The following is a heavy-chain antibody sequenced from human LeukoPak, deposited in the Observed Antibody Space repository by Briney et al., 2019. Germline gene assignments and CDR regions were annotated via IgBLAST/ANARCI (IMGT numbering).Heavy chain of an antibody. V-gene: IGHV1-8*02. Sequence: GASVKVSCKASGYTFTGYYMHWVRQAPGQGLEWMGWMNPNSGNTGYAQKFQGRVTMTRNTSISTAYMELSSLRSENTAVYYCARGTADYWGQGTLVTVSS. D-gene: IGHD5-18*01. CDR2: MNPNSGNT. J-gene: IGHJ4*02. CDR3: ARGTADY. CDR1: GYTFTGYY.